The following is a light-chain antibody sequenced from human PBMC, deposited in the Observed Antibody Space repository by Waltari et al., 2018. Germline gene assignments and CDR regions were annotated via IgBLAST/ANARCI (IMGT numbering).Light chain of an antibody. V-gene: IGLV6-57*03. CDR3: QSYDNNIWL. J-gene: IGLJ3*02. CDR2: DNN. CDR1: SGSVTGTS. Sequence: NFMLTQSHSVSESPGRTVTISCTLRSGSVTGTSMHWYQQRPGSAPTPVIYDNNQRPSGVPDRFSGSIDRSSNSASLTISGLKTEDEADYYCQSYDNNIWLFGGGTKVTVL.